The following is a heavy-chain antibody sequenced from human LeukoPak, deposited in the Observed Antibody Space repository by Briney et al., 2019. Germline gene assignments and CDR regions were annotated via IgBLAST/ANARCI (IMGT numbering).Heavy chain of an antibody. J-gene: IGHJ4*02. CDR2: IKQDGSDK. D-gene: IGHD6-13*01. Sequence: QSGGSLRLSCAASGFTFSTYWMSWVRQAPGKGLEWVASIKQDGSDKYYVDSVKGRFTISRDNSKNTLYLQMNSLRAEDTAVYYCAREELALDYWGQGTLVTVSS. CDR1: GFTFSTYW. V-gene: IGHV3-7*01. CDR3: AREELALDY.